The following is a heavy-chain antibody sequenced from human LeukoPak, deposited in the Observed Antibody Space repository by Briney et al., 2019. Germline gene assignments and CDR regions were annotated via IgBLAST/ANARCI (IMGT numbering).Heavy chain of an antibody. Sequence: SETLSLTCTVSGYSISSGYYWGWIRQPPGKGLEWIGRIYHSGSTYYNPSLKSRVTISVDTSKNQFSLKLSSVTAADTAVYYCARGTGQWLAGGYFDYWGQGTLVTVSS. V-gene: IGHV4-38-2*02. CDR3: ARGTGQWLAGGYFDY. CDR1: GYSISSGYY. J-gene: IGHJ4*02. CDR2: IYHSGST. D-gene: IGHD6-19*01.